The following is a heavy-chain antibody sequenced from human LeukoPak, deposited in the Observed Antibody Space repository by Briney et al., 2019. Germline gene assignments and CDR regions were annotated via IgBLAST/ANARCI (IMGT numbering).Heavy chain of an antibody. J-gene: IGHJ4*02. V-gene: IGHV3-74*01. CDR1: GFTFSSYW. Sequence: GRSLRLSCAASGFTFSSYWMHWVRQAPGKGLVWVSRINSDGSSTSYADSVKGRFTISRDNAKNTLYLQMNSLRAEDTAVYYCARGDESGSYSYWGQGTLVTVSS. CDR2: INSDGSST. D-gene: IGHD1-26*01. CDR3: ARGDESGSYSY.